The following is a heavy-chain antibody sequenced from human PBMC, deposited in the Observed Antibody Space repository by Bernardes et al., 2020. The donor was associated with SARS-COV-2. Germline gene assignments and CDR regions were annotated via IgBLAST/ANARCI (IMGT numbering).Heavy chain of an antibody. D-gene: IGHD5-12*01. CDR1: GYTFTSYD. Sequence: ASVKVSCKASGYTFTSYDINWVRQATGQGLEWMGWMNPNTGPTGFAQKFQGRVTMTRNTSTNTAYMELSSLRSEDTAVYFCARGFVFPEYSGYDYWFDPWGQGTLVTVSS. CDR2: MNPNTGPT. V-gene: IGHV1-8*01. J-gene: IGHJ5*02. CDR3: ARGFVFPEYSGYDYWFDP.